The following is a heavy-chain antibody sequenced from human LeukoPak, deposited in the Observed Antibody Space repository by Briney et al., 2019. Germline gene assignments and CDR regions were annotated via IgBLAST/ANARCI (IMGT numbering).Heavy chain of an antibody. D-gene: IGHD2-15*01. CDR3: AKRGSGTLLPTYYYYMDV. CDR2: INSDARNT. J-gene: IGHJ6*03. Sequence: GGSLRLSCAASGFTFSSYWMYWVRQAPGKGLVWVSRINSDARNTNYADSVQGRFTISRDNSKNTLYLQINSLEAEDTAIYYCAKRGSGTLLPTYYYYMDVWGKGTTVTVSS. V-gene: IGHV3-74*01. CDR1: GFTFSSYW.